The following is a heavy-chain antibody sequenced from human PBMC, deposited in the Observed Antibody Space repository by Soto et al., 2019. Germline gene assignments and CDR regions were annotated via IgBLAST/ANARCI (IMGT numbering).Heavy chain of an antibody. V-gene: IGHV4-31*01. J-gene: IGHJ4*02. Sequence: QVQLQESGPGLVKPSQTLSLTCTVSGGSISSGGYYWSWIRQHPGKGLEWIGYIYYSGSTYYNPSLTSPVTISVDPSKNQSSLKLSSVTAADTAVYYCARSGYSYGPNPLLYWGQGTLVTVSS. CDR3: ARSGYSYGPNPLLY. CDR1: GGSISSGGYY. D-gene: IGHD5-18*01. CDR2: IYYSGST.